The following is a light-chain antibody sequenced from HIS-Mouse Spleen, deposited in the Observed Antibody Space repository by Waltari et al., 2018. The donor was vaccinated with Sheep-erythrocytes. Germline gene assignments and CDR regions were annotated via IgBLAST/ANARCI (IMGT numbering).Light chain of an antibody. CDR3: CSYAGSSTPWV. CDR1: SSDVGSYNL. Sequence: QSALTQPASVSGSPGQSITISCTGTSSDVGSYNLVSWYQQHPGKAPKLMIYEGSKRPSGVSNRFSGSKYGNTAYLTISGLEAEDEADYYCCSYAGSSTPWVFGGGTKLTVL. V-gene: IGLV2-23*01. CDR2: EGS. J-gene: IGLJ3*02.